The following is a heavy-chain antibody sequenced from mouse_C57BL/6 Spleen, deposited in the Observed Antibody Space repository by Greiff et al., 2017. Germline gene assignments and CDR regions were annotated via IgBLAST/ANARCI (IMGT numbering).Heavy chain of an antibody. D-gene: IGHD2-12*01. CDR2: IYPGDGDT. J-gene: IGHJ4*01. CDR1: GYAFSSYW. CDR3: ARLRPFYYAMDY. V-gene: IGHV1-80*01. Sequence: VKLVESGAELVKPGASVKISCKASGYAFSSYWMNWVKQRPGKGLEWIGQIYPGDGDTNYNGKFKGKATLTADKSSSTAYMQLSSLTSEDSAVYFCARLRPFYYAMDYWGQGTSVTVSS.